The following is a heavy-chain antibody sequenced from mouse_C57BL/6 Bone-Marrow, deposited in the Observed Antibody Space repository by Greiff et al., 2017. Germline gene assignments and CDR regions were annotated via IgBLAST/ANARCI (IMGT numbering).Heavy chain of an antibody. CDR1: GYTFTSYW. J-gene: IGHJ4*01. Sequence: QVQLQQSGAELVKPGASVKLSCKASGYTFTSYWMHWVKQRPGRGLEWIGRIDPNSGGTKYNEKFKSKATLTVDKPSSTAYMQLSSLTSEDSAVYYCARGYDGKDYYAMDYWGQGTSVTVSS. CDR2: IDPNSGGT. V-gene: IGHV1-72*01. D-gene: IGHD2-2*01. CDR3: ARGYDGKDYYAMDY.